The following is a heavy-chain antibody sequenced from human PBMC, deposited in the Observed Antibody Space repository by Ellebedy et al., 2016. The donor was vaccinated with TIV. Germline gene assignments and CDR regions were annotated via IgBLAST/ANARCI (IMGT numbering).Heavy chain of an antibody. V-gene: IGHV3-21*06. CDR2: ITGGGDYI. CDR1: GFRFSDFT. CDR3: ASNFVDFVGGRPPVHGGWCAP. Sequence: GGSLRLXXAASGFRFSDFTMHWVRQTPTKGLEWVSSITGGGDYIYYSKSVEGRFTISRDNAQNSLFLEMSSLRGDDTGVYFCASNFVDFVGGRPPVHGGWCAPWGQGTLVTVS. J-gene: IGHJ5*02. D-gene: IGHD2-15*01.